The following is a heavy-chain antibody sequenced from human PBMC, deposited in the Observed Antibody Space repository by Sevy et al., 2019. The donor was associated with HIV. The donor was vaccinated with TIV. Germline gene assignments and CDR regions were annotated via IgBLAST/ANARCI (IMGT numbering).Heavy chain of an antibody. V-gene: IGHV3-30-3*01. Sequence: GGSLRLSCAASGFIFGSYAMNWVRQAPGKGLEWVAVISYDGSHKYYADSVKGRFTISRDSSKNTLYLQMHGLRTDDTAGYYCARDPGSSWSSFDYWGQGTLVTVSS. CDR1: GFIFGSYA. CDR3: ARDPGSSWSSFDY. J-gene: IGHJ4*02. CDR2: ISYDGSHK. D-gene: IGHD6-13*01.